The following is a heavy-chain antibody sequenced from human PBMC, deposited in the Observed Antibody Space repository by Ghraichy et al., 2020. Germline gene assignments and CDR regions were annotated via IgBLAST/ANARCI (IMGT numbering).Heavy chain of an antibody. CDR3: ARHHRPGNVGWYEGYYYSYSMDV. V-gene: IGHV4-39*01. J-gene: IGHJ6*02. Sequence: SETLSLTCTVSGGSISSSSYYWGWIRQPPGKGLEWIGSIYYSGSTYYKPSLKSRVTISVDTSKNQFSLKLSSVTAADTAVYYCARHHRPGNVGWYEGYYYSYSMDVWGQGIPVTVSS. CDR2: IYYSGST. D-gene: IGHD6-19*01. CDR1: GGSISSSSYY.